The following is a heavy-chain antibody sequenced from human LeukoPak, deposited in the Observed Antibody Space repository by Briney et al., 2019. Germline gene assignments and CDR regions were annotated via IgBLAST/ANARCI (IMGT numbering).Heavy chain of an antibody. CDR2: IGGGGVSI. Sequence: GALTLSCAVSVFVYGHYEVNWVRHAPGGGLVWLAHIGGGGVSIYYGGCVEGRFTICREDAKNLLFLQMNSLRVEDTAIYCCAKDFPHQYETSHGMGLWGQGTTVSVS. CDR1: VFVYGHYE. V-gene: IGHV3-48*03. CDR3: AKDFPHQYETSHGMGL. J-gene: IGHJ6*02. D-gene: IGHD1-1*01.